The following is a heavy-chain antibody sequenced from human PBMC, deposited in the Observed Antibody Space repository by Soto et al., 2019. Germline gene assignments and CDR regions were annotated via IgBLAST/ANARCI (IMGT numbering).Heavy chain of an antibody. V-gene: IGHV3-23*01. J-gene: IGHJ4*02. CDR1: GFTFNNYA. CDR2: ISSTGGGT. Sequence: EVQLLDSGGGLVQPGGSLGLSCAASGFTFNNYAMNWVRQAPGMGLEWVATISSTGGGTYYADSVKGRFTISRDNSKNTLYLQMSSLRVENTAVYYCAKDRLPVNFDYWGQGTQATVSS. D-gene: IGHD2-15*01. CDR3: AKDRLPVNFDY.